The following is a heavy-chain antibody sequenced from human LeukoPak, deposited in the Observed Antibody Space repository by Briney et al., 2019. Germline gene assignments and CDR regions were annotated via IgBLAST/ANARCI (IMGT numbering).Heavy chain of an antibody. D-gene: IGHD1-1*01. Sequence: SGGSLRLPCAASGFTFSSYGMHWVRQAPGKGLEWVAVMSYNGQITYYADSVKGRFTISRDNSQNMLYLQMNSLRVDDTSVYYCAKVQLERRELLPNFDSWGQGTLVTVSS. CDR3: AKVQLERRELLPNFDS. J-gene: IGHJ4*02. V-gene: IGHV3-30*18. CDR2: MSYNGQIT. CDR1: GFTFSSYG.